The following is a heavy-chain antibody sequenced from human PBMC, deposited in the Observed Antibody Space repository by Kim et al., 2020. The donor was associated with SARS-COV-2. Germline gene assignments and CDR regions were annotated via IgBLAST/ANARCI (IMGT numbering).Heavy chain of an antibody. J-gene: IGHJ5*02. CDR3: ASALNSNYHPSP. Sequence: SSADTVKGRFTISRDNPKNTLYLQMNSLRAEDTAVYYCASALNSNYHPSPWGQGTLVTVSS. V-gene: IGHV3-66*01. D-gene: IGHD4-4*01.